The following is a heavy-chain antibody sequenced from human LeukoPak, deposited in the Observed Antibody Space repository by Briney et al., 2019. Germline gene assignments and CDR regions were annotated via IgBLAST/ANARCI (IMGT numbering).Heavy chain of an antibody. D-gene: IGHD1-1*01. CDR2: INPNSGGT. CDR1: GGTFSSYA. J-gene: IGHJ4*02. Sequence: ASVKVSCKASGGTFSSYAISWVRQAPGQGLEWMGWINPNSGGTNYAQKFQGRVTMTRDTSISTAYMELSRLRSDDTAVYYCARDPTTGTKVFDYWGQGTLVTVSS. V-gene: IGHV1-2*02. CDR3: ARDPTTGTKVFDY.